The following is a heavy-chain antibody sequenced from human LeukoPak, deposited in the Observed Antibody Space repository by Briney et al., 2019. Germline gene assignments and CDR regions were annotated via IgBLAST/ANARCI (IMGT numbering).Heavy chain of an antibody. CDR1: GFTVSSNY. CDR3: AKDRRGHQGWFDP. V-gene: IGHV3-53*01. J-gene: IGHJ5*02. CDR2: IYSGGST. Sequence: GGSLRLSCAASGFTVSSNYMSWVRQAPGKGLEWVSVIYSGGSTYYADSVKGRYTISRDNSKNTLYLQMNSLRAEDTAVYYCAKDRRGHQGWFDPWGQGTLVTVSS. D-gene: IGHD2-2*01.